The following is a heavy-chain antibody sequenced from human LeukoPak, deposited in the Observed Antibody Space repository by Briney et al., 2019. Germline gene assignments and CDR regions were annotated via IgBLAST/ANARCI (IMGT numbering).Heavy chain of an antibody. CDR3: ARGTTVTTHDY. Sequence: PSETLSLTCAVYGGSFSGYYWSWIRQPPGKGLEWIGEINHSGSTNYNPSLKSRVTISVDTSKNQFSLKLSSVTAADTAVYYCARGTTVTTHDYWGQGTLVTVSS. V-gene: IGHV4-34*01. CDR2: INHSGST. J-gene: IGHJ4*02. D-gene: IGHD4-17*01. CDR1: GGSFSGYY.